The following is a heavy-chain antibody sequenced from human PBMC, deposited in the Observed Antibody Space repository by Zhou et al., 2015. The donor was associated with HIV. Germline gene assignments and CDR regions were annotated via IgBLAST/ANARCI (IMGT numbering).Heavy chain of an antibody. CDR2: IIPIFGTA. D-gene: IGHD5-12*01. CDR1: GGTFSSYA. J-gene: IGHJ4*02. Sequence: QVQLLQSGAEVKKPGSSVKVSCKASGGTFSSYAISWVRQAPGQGLEWMGGIIPIFGTANYAQKFQGRVTITADESTSTAYMELSSLRSEDTAVYYCARDKGGRRVVATTSSWYWGQGTLVTVSS. CDR3: ARDKGGRRVVATTSSWY. V-gene: IGHV1-69*01.